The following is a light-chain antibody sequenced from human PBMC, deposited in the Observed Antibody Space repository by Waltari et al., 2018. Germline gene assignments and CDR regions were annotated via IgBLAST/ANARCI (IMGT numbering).Light chain of an antibody. CDR2: AAS. V-gene: IGKV1-NL1*01. Sequence: EIPITQSPSSLSASVGARVTLTCRASENIKNALAWYHQKPGKSPKHLVYAASKLESGVPSKFSGSGSGTDYSLTISDLQLEDFATYYCQQYYTTPSITFGQGTRLEIK. CDR3: QQYYTTPSIT. J-gene: IGKJ5*01. CDR1: ENIKNA.